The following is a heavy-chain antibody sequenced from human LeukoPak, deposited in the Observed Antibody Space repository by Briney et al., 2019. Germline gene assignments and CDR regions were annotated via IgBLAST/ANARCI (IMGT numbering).Heavy chain of an antibody. J-gene: IGHJ4*02. V-gene: IGHV4-39*01. CDR1: GGSISNSSYY. CDR3: ARQVTGYCSSTSCHSDF. Sequence: SETLSLTCTVSGGSISNSSYYWGWIRQPPGKGLEWIGSIYYSGRTYCNPSLKSRVTTSVDTSKNQFSLKLSSVTAADTAVYYCARQVTGYCSSTSCHSDFWGQGTLVTVSS. D-gene: IGHD2-2*01. CDR2: IYYSGRT.